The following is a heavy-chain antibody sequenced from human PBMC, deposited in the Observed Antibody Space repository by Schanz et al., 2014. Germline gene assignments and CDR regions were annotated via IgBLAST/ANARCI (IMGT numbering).Heavy chain of an antibody. V-gene: IGHV4-31*03. J-gene: IGHJ4*02. D-gene: IGHD4-17*01. CDR2: IYYSGGT. Sequence: QVQLQESGPGVVKPSQTLSLTCTVSGGSINSDAFYWTWIRQHPGKGLEWVGYIYYSGGTYYSPSLKSRVSISLDTSKNQFSLNLASVTAADTAVYYCAIHYGDRALWGQGTLIAVSS. CDR1: GGSINSDAFY. CDR3: AIHYGDRAL.